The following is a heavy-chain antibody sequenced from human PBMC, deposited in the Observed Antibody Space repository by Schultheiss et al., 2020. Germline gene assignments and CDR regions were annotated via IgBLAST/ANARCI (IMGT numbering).Heavy chain of an antibody. J-gene: IGHJ4*02. V-gene: IGHV4-59*01. CDR2: IYNTGIT. CDR1: GGSIRGYY. Sequence: SETLSLTCSVSGGSIRGYYWSWIRQPPGKELEWIGYIYNTGITKYNPSLKSRVTISPDTSKNQFSLSLTSVTAADTAVYYCATYPATFGSGRKFDHWGQGILVTVSS. D-gene: IGHD3-10*01. CDR3: ATYPATFGSGRKFDH.